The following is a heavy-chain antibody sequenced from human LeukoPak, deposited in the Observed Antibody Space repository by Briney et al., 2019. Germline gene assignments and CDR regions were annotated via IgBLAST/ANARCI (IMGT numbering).Heavy chain of an antibody. J-gene: IGHJ6*02. CDR1: GYTLTSYG. CDR3: ARDHPGYCSGGSCYGYYYYGMDV. CDR2: ISAYNGNT. V-gene: IGHV1-18*01. Sequence: ALVTVSCKASGYTLTSYGISWVRQAPGQGLVWMGWISAYNGNTNYAQKLQGRVTMTTDTSTSTAYMELRSLRSDDTAVYYCARDHPGYCSGGSCYGYYYYGMDVWGQGTTVTVSS. D-gene: IGHD2-15*01.